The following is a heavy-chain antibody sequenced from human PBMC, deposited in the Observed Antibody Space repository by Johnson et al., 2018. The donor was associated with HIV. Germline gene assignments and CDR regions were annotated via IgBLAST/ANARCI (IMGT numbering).Heavy chain of an antibody. V-gene: IGHV3-30-3*02. CDR3: AKPNSGYALGLGAFDI. CDR2: ISYDGSNK. Sequence: QVQLVVSGGGVVQPGRSLRLSCAASGFTFSSYAMHWVRQAPGKGLEWVAVISYDGSNKYYTDSVKGRFTISRANSKNTLYLQMNSLRAEDTAVYYCAKPNSGYALGLGAFDIWGQGTMVTVSS. D-gene: IGHD5-12*01. CDR1: GFTFSSYA. J-gene: IGHJ3*02.